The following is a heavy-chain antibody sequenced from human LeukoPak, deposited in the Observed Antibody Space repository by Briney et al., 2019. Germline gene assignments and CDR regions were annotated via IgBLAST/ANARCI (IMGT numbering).Heavy chain of an antibody. V-gene: IGHV1-46*01. J-gene: IGHJ6*02. CDR3: ARGLFDCSGGSCYLGLLYYYYYGMDV. CDR2: INPSGGST. CDR1: GYTFTSYY. Sequence: ASVKVSCKASGYTFTSYYMHWVRQAPGQGLEWMGIINPSGGSTSYAQKFQGRVTMTRDTSTSTVYMELSSLRSEDTAVYYCARGLFDCSGGSCYLGLLYYYYYGMDVWGQGTTVTVSS. D-gene: IGHD2-15*01.